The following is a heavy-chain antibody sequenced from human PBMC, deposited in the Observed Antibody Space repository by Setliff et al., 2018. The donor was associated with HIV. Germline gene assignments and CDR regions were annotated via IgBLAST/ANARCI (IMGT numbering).Heavy chain of an antibody. CDR3: ARDLDSAYDKTLDY. D-gene: IGHD5-12*01. CDR2: IDPSGGST. V-gene: IGHV1-46*01. J-gene: IGHJ4*02. CDR1: GNTVTRYS. Sequence: RASVKVSCKASGNTVTRYSMHWVRQAPGQGLEWMGIIDPSGGSTNYAQKFRGRVTMTRDTFTSTVYMELSSLRSEDTAVYYCARDLDSAYDKTLDYWGQGTLVTVSS.